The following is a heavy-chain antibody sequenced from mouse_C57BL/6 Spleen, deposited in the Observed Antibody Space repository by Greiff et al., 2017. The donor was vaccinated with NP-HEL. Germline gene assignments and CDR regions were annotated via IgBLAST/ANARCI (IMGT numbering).Heavy chain of an antibody. CDR2: IDPSDSYT. CDR1: GYTFTSYW. V-gene: IGHV1-69*01. J-gene: IGHJ3*01. CDR3: ARSGSRAWFAY. Sequence: QVQLQQPGAELVMPGASVKLSCKASGYTFTSYWMHWVKQRPGQGLEWIGEIDPSDSYTNYNQKFKGKSTLTVDKSSSTAYMHLSSLTSEDSAVYYCARSGSRAWFAYWGQGTLVTVSA. D-gene: IGHD3-1*01.